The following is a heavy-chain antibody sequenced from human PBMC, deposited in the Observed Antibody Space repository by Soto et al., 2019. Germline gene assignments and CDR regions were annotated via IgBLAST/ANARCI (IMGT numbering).Heavy chain of an antibody. V-gene: IGHV3-21*01. J-gene: IGHJ3*02. D-gene: IGHD7-27*01. Sequence: EVQLVESGGGLVKPGGSLRLSCAASGFTFSSYSMNWVRQAPGKGLEWVSSISSSSSYIYYADSVKGRFTISRDNAKNSLYLQMTSLRAEDTAVYYCARGGDWGYAFDIWGQGTMVTVSS. CDR1: GFTFSSYS. CDR3: ARGGDWGYAFDI. CDR2: ISSSSSYI.